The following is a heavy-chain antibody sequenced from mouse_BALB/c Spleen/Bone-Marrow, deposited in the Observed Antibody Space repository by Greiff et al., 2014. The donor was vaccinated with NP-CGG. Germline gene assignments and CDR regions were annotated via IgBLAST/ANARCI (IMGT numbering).Heavy chain of an antibody. V-gene: IGHV1-87*01. CDR3: ARAGATATPFAY. J-gene: IGHJ3*01. D-gene: IGHD1-2*01. CDR1: GYTFTNYW. Sequence: VQLQESGAELARPGASAKLSCKASGYTFTNYWMQWVKQRPGQDLEWIGAIYPGDGDSRYTQKFKGKATLTADKSSSTAHMQLNSLASEDSAVYYCARAGATATPFAYWGQGTLVTVSA. CDR2: IYPGDGDS.